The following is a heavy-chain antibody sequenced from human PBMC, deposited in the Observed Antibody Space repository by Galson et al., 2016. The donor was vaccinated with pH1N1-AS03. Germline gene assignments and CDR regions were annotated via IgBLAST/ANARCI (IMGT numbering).Heavy chain of an antibody. CDR1: GFTFSSYA. CDR2: ISGNGFST. D-gene: IGHD6-13*01. J-gene: IGHJ4*02. CDR3: ARGPVSYSNYWFPPPDY. Sequence: SLRLSCAASGFTFSSYAMFWVRQAPGKGLEYVSAISGNGFSTYYASSVKDRFTISRDNSKNTLFFQMGSLRPEDMAVYYCARGPVSYSNYWFPPPDYWGQGTLVTVSS. V-gene: IGHV3-64*01.